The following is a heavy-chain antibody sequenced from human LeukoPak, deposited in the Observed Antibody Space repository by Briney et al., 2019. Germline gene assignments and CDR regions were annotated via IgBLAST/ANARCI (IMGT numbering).Heavy chain of an antibody. J-gene: IGHJ4*02. CDR3: AKHAYPGTTAPFGF. V-gene: IGHV4-39*01. CDR1: GASINNNNYY. D-gene: IGHD1-1*01. Sequence: PSGTLSLTCAVSGASINNNNYYWGWIRQPPGKGLQWIVSISYTGTTYYNPSLESRVTISVHTSKSQFSLNLTSTTAADTAFYYCAKHAYPGTTAPFGFWGQGTLVTVSS. CDR2: ISYTGTT.